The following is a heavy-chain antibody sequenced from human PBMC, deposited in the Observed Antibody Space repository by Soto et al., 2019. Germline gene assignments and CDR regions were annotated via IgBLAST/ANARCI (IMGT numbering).Heavy chain of an antibody. D-gene: IGHD2-2*01. J-gene: IGHJ4*02. CDR3: ARAGITSWYLDY. CDR2: ISSSGTI. Sequence: EVQLVESGGGLVQPGGSLRLSCAASGFSFSTYNMNWVRQAPGKGLEWVSYISSSGTIYYADSVKGRFTISRDNAKNSLYLQMNSLRAEDTDVYYCARAGITSWYLDYWGQGTLVTVSS. CDR1: GFSFSTYN. V-gene: IGHV3-48*01.